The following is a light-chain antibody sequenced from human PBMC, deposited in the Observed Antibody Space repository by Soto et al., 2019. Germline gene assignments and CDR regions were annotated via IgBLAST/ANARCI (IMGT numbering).Light chain of an antibody. CDR2: KAS. Sequence: DIQITQSPSTLSASVGDRVTITCRASQSISSWLAWYQQKPGTAPTLLIYKASSLQSGVPSRFSGSGSGTELTLTISSLPSDEFAPSYCQEYVTALRSFGQGTNVDVK. V-gene: IGKV1-5*03. CDR1: QSISSW. J-gene: IGKJ1*01. CDR3: QEYVTALRS.